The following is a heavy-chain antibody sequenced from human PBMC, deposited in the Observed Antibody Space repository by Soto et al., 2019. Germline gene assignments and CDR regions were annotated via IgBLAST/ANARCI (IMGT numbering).Heavy chain of an antibody. V-gene: IGHV3-30*03. D-gene: IGHD3-16*02. CDR2: ITSDGGNK. Sequence: GGSLRLSCAGSGLTFSNYGMHLVRQATGRGLEWVAVITSDGGNKYYGGSVKGRFAVSRDNSKGSLSLQMNSLRVEDTATYYCARVLDRRSYRYYDYGMDIWGQGTTVTVSS. CDR3: ARVLDRRSYRYYDYGMDI. CDR1: GLTFSNYG. J-gene: IGHJ6*02.